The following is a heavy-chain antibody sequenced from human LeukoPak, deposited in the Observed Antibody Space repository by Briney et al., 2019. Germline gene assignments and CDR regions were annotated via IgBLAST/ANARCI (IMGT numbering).Heavy chain of an antibody. CDR3: ARDSYYCSGGSCPYYYYYYMDV. CDR2: ISSNGGST. V-gene: IGHV3-64*01. J-gene: IGHJ6*03. CDR1: GFTLINYS. D-gene: IGHD2-15*01. Sequence: GGSLRLSCAASGFTLINYSMYWVRQAPGKGLEYVSSISSNGGSTYYANSVKGRFTISRDNSRNTLYLQMGSLRAEDMAVYYCARDSYYCSGGSCPYYYYYYMDVWGKGTTVTVSS.